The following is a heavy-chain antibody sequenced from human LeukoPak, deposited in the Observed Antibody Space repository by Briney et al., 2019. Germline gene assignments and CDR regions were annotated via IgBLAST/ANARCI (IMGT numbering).Heavy chain of an antibody. CDR1: GFTFSSYW. V-gene: IGHV3-7*01. D-gene: IGHD4-23*01. CDR3: ARGKRSTTVVSKAQLLDY. Sequence: GGSLRLSCAASGFTFSSYWMSWVRQAPGKGLEWVANIKQNGSEKYYVDSVKGRFTISRDNAKNSLYLQMNSLRAEDTAVYYCARGKRSTTVVSKAQLLDYWGQGTLVTVSS. J-gene: IGHJ4*02. CDR2: IKQNGSEK.